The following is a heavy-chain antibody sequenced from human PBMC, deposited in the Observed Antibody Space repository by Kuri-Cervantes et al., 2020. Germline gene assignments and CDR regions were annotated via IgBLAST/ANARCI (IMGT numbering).Heavy chain of an antibody. CDR1: GGSFSGYS. V-gene: IGHV4-34*01. Sequence: SETLSLTCAVYGGSFSGYSWSWIRQPPGKGLEWIGEINHSGSTNYNPSLKSRVTISVDTSKNQFSLKLSSVTAADTAVYYCVGAMVRGVIRLPLSDYWGQGTLVTVSS. D-gene: IGHD3-10*01. J-gene: IGHJ4*02. CDR3: VGAMVRGVIRLPLSDY. CDR2: INHSGST.